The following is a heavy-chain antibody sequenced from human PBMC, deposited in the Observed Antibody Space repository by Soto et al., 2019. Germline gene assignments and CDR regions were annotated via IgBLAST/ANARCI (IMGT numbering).Heavy chain of an antibody. CDR3: ARDTPTGTTGTYYYYGMDV. CDR1: GDSVSSNSAA. V-gene: IGHV6-1*01. CDR2: TYYRSKWYN. Sequence: LSLTCAISGDSVSSNSAAWNWIRQSPSRGLEWLGRTYYRSKWYNDYAVSVKSRITINPDTSKNQFSLQLNSVTPEDTAVYYCARDTPTGTTGTYYYYGMDVWGQGTTVTVSS. J-gene: IGHJ6*02. D-gene: IGHD1-1*01.